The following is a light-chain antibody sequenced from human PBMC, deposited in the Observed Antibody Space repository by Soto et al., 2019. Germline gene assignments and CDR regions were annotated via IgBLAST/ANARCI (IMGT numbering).Light chain of an antibody. Sequence: EIVLTQSPGTLSLSPGERATLSCRASQSVSSIYLAWYQQKPGQAPRLLIYGSSSKATGIPDRVSGSGSGTDFTLSISRLEPEDFAVYSCPQYGSSPLTFGGGTKVEIK. CDR2: GSS. V-gene: IGKV3-20*01. CDR3: PQYGSSPLT. CDR1: QSVSSIY. J-gene: IGKJ4*01.